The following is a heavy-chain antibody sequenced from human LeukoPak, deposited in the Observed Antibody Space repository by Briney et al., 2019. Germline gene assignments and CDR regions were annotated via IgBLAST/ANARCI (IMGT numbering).Heavy chain of an antibody. CDR1: GDSISSSSYC. Sequence: SETLSLTCTVSGDSISSSSYCWDWIRQPPGKGLEWIGNIYNSANTHYNPSLKTRITMSVDTSKNQFSLKLNSVTTADTGIYYCARHSRSAYTGYENAFDIWGQGTMVTVSS. CDR2: IYNSANT. J-gene: IGHJ3*02. V-gene: IGHV4-39*01. CDR3: ARHSRSAYTGYENAFDI. D-gene: IGHD5-12*01.